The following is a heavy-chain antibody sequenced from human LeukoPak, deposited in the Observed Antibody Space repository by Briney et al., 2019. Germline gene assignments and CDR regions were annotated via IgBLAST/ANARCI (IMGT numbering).Heavy chain of an antibody. J-gene: IGHJ6*02. Sequence: GASVKVSCKASGYTFTSYYMHWVRQAPGQGLEWMGIINPSGGSTSYAQKFQGRVTMTRDTSTSTVYMELSSLRSEDTAVYYCARDGGTAAAGVPMYYYYGMDVWGQGTTVTVSS. CDR1: GYTFTSYY. V-gene: IGHV1-46*01. CDR3: ARDGGTAAAGVPMYYYYGMDV. CDR2: INPSGGST. D-gene: IGHD6-13*01.